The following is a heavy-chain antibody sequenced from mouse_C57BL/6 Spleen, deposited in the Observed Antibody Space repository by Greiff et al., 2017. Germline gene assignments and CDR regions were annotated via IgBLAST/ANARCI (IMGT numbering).Heavy chain of an antibody. Sequence: EVQLQESGGDLVKPGGSLKLSCPASGFTFSSYGMSWVRQTPDKRLEWVATLSSGGSYTYYPESVKGRFTICRDNAKNTLYRQKSSLKSEDTDMYYCARRGTVVAGNWYFDVWGTGTTVTVSS. CDR3: ARRGTVVAGNWYFDV. D-gene: IGHD1-1*01. V-gene: IGHV5-6*01. CDR1: GFTFSSYG. J-gene: IGHJ1*03. CDR2: LSSGGSYT.